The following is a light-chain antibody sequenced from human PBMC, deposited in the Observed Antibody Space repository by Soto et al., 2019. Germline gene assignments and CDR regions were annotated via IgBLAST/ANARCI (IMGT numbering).Light chain of an antibody. J-gene: IGKJ1*01. CDR1: QSVSSN. V-gene: IGKV3-15*01. CDR3: QQYNNWIQT. CDR2: GAS. Sequence: EIVMTQSPATLSVSPGERATLSCRASQSVSSNLAWYQQKPGQAPRLLIYGASTRATGIPARFSGSGSGTEFTLTISSLQSEDFAVYYCQQYNNWIQTCGQGTKVDIK.